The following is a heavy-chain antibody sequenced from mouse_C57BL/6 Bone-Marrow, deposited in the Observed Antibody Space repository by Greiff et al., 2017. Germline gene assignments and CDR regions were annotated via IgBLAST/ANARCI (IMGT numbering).Heavy chain of an antibody. Sequence: EVMLVESGGGLVKPGGSLKLSCAASGFTFSSYAMSWVRQTPEKRLEWVATISDGGSYTYYPDNVKGRFTISRDNAKNNLYLQMSRLKSEDTAMYYCARDPITSPYWGRGTALTVSS. CDR2: ISDGGSYT. J-gene: IGHJ2*01. D-gene: IGHD1-1*01. CDR3: ARDPITSPY. V-gene: IGHV5-4*01. CDR1: GFTFSSYA.